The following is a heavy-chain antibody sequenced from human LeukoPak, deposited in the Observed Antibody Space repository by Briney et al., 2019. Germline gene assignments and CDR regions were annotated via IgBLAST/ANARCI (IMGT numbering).Heavy chain of an antibody. CDR2: INPNSGGT. CDR1: GYTFTGYY. D-gene: IGHD5-18*01. CDR3: ARVGYSYGYDY. V-gene: IGHV1-2*02. Sequence: ASVKVSCKASGYTFTGYYMHWVRQAPGQGLEWRGWINPNSGGTNYAQKFQGRVTMTRDTSISTAYMELGRLGSDDTAVYYCARVGYSYGYDYWGQGTLVTVSS. J-gene: IGHJ4*02.